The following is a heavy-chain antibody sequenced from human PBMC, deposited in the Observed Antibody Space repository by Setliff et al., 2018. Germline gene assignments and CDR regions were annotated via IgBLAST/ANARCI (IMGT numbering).Heavy chain of an antibody. Sequence: PSETLSLTCTVSGGSISTYYWSWIRQPPGKGLEWIGYIYYSGSTNYNPSLKSRVTISVDTSKNRFSLKLSSVTAADTAVYYCARLLSPPVRLVGYYFDYWGQGTLVTVSS. D-gene: IGHD3-10*01. CDR2: IYYSGST. CDR1: GGSISTYY. V-gene: IGHV4-59*08. CDR3: ARLLSPPVRLVGYYFDY. J-gene: IGHJ4*02.